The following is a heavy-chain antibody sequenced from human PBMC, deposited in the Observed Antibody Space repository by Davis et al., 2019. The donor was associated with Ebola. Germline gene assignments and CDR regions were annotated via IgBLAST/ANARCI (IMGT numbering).Heavy chain of an antibody. Sequence: AASVKVSCKASGYTFTSYGISWVRQAPGQGLEWMGWISAYNGNTNYAQKLQGRVTITADESTSTAYMELRSLRSDDTAVYYCARTITMIVVVSAFDIWGQGTMVTVSS. V-gene: IGHV1-18*01. CDR3: ARTITMIVVVSAFDI. CDR2: ISAYNGNT. D-gene: IGHD3-22*01. CDR1: GYTFTSYG. J-gene: IGHJ3*02.